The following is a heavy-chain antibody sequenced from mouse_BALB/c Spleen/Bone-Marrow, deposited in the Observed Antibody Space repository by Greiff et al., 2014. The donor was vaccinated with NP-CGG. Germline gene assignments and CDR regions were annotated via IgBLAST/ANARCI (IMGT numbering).Heavy chain of an antibody. CDR2: ISDGGGYT. J-gene: IGHJ4*01. CDR3: ARSGERYGAMDY. V-gene: IGHV5-4*02. Sequence: VQLKESGGGLMKPGGSLKLSCAASGFTFSDYYMYWVRQTPEKRLEWVATISDGGGYTYYPDSVWGRFTISRDNAKNNLYLQMSSLKSEDTAMYYCARSGERYGAMDYWGQGTSVTVFS. D-gene: IGHD2-10*02. CDR1: GFTFSDYY.